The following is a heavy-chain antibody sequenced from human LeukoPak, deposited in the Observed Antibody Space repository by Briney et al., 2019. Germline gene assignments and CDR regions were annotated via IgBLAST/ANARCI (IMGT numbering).Heavy chain of an antibody. Sequence: SETLSLTCSVSGGYISINNYYWGWIRQSPGKGLEWIGSINYSGTTYYNPSLKSRVTISVDTSKNQFSLKLSSVTAADTAVYYCARAPQTRRYCSGGSCYSRWFDPWGRGTLVTVSS. CDR2: INYSGTT. CDR3: ARAPQTRRYCSGGSCYSRWFDP. D-gene: IGHD2-15*01. V-gene: IGHV4-39*07. CDR1: GGYISINNYY. J-gene: IGHJ5*02.